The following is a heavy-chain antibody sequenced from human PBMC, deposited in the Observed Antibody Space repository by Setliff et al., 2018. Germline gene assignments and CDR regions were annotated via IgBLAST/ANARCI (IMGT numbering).Heavy chain of an antibody. J-gene: IGHJ3*02. CDR3: AREVIDPVSSDAFDI. CDR1: GGSIRSGNDL. Sequence: TSETLSLTCTVSGGSIRSGNDLWSWLRQSPGKGLEWIAYISAYTGGAYYNPSLQSRAALSADTSKSQFPLRLTSVAAADTAVYYCAREVIDPVSSDAFDIWGQGRMVTVSS. CDR2: ISAYTGGA. V-gene: IGHV4-30-4*01. D-gene: IGHD4-4*01.